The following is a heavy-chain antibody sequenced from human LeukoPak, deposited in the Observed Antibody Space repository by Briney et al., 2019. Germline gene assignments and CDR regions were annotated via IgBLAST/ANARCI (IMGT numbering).Heavy chain of an antibody. D-gene: IGHD6-19*01. CDR2: IWYDGSKK. Sequence: GGSLRLSCAASGFTFSSYGMHWVRQAPGKGREWVAVIWYDGSKKYYADSVKGRFTISRDNSKNTLYLQMNSLRAEDTAVYYCAKELAVAGTGVFDYWGQGTLVTVSS. CDR3: AKELAVAGTGVFDY. J-gene: IGHJ4*02. V-gene: IGHV3-33*06. CDR1: GFTFSSYG.